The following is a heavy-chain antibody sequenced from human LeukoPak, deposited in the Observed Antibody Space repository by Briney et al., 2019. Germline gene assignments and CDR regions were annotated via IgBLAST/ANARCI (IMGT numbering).Heavy chain of an antibody. Sequence: GESLKISCKGSRYNFASYWIGWVRRMPGKGLEWMGIIYPRDSDTRYSPSFQGQVTISADKSISTAYLQWSSLRASDTAMYYCARWHPSWDFPYWGQGTLVTVSS. D-gene: IGHD3-3*01. V-gene: IGHV5-51*01. CDR3: ARWHPSWDFPY. J-gene: IGHJ4*02. CDR1: RYNFASYW. CDR2: IYPRDSDT.